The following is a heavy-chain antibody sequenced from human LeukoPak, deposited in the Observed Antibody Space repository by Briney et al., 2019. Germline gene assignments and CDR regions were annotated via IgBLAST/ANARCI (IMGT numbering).Heavy chain of an antibody. J-gene: IGHJ6*03. CDR3: ARVDRYHFYLDV. Sequence: GASVKVSSKASGGTFRTYSVTWVRQAPGQGLEWMGGIIPIFGTPNYAQKFQGRVKVTTDDATGTAYMELSSLMSEDTAIYYCARVDRYHFYLDVWGKGTPVTVSS. CDR1: GGTFRTYS. V-gene: IGHV1-69*05. CDR2: IIPIFGTP.